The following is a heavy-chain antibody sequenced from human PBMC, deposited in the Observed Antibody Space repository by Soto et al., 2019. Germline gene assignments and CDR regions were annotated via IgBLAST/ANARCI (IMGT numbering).Heavy chain of an antibody. CDR1: DYTFTRSG. CDR3: ARGGVVRGNWFDP. V-gene: IGHV1-18*04. J-gene: IGHJ5*02. Sequence: QVQLVQSGAEVKKPGAPVKVSCKASDYTFTRSGINWVRQAPGQGLEWMGWISAHDSKTNYAQNLQGRVTLTTDTSTSTAYMELRSLRSDDTAVYYCARGGVVRGNWFDPWGQGTLVTVSS. D-gene: IGHD3-10*01. CDR2: ISAHDSKT.